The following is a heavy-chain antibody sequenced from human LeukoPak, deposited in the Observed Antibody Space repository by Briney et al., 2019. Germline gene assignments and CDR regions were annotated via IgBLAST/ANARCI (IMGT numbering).Heavy chain of an antibody. V-gene: IGHV1-2*06. Sequence: GGSLRLSCAASGFTFSSYGMHWVRQAPGQGLEWMGRINPNSGGTNYAQKFQGRVTMTRDTSISTAYMELSRLRSDDTAVYYCARDPQDYLFDYWGQGTLVTVSS. J-gene: IGHJ4*02. CDR2: INPNSGGT. CDR1: GFTFSSYG. D-gene: IGHD2/OR15-2a*01. CDR3: ARDPQDYLFDY.